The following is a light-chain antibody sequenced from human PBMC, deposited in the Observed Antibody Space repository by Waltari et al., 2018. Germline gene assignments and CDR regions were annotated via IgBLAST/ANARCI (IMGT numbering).Light chain of an antibody. J-gene: IGLJ3*02. CDR1: ALPKKY. V-gene: IGLV3-10*01. CDR3: YSTDSSAKFRV. CDR2: ADS. Sequence: SYYLTQPPSVSVSPGQTARITCSGDALPKKYAYWSQEKSGKAPVMGIDADSKQPSGIRERFPCASSGTLPTLTISGAQVEDEADYFCYSTDSSAKFRVFGGGTKMTVL.